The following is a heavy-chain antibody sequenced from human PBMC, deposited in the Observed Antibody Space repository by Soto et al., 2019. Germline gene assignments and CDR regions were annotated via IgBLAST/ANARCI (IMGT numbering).Heavy chain of an antibody. D-gene: IGHD4-17*01. CDR2: IYYTGSS. V-gene: IGHV4-61*01. CDR1: GGSVSSGNYY. Sequence: TSETLSLTCTVSGGSVSSGNYYWSWIRQPPGKGLEWIGFIYYTGSSSYNPSLKSRVTMSLDESNNQFSLKLSSVTAADTAVYYCARSQTTVTSYDYWGQGTLVTVSS. CDR3: ARSQTTVTSYDY. J-gene: IGHJ4*02.